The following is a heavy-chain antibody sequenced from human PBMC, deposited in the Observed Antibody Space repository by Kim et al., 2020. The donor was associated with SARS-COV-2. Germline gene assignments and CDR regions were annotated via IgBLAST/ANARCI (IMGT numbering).Heavy chain of an antibody. V-gene: IGHV4-59*09. J-gene: IGHJ6*02. CDR3: ARGALDYYYGMDV. Sequence: YNPSLKSRVTISVDTSKNQFSLKLSSVTAADTAVYYCARGALDYYYGMDVWGQGTTVTVSS.